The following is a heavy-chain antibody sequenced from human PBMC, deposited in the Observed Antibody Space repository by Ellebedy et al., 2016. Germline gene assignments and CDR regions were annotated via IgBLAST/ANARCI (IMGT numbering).Heavy chain of an antibody. CDR3: ARAYSSSWYSWYFDL. V-gene: IGHV1-69*13. CDR1: GGTFSSYA. D-gene: IGHD6-13*01. J-gene: IGHJ2*01. CDR2: IIPIFGTA. Sequence: SVKVSXKASGGTFSSYAISWVRQAPGQGLEWMGGIIPIFGTANYAQKFQGRVTITADESTSTAYTELSSLRSEDTAVYYCARAYSSSWYSWYFDLWGRGTLVTVSS.